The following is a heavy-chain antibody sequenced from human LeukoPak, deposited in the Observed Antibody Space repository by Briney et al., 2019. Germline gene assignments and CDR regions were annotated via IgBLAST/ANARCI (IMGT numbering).Heavy chain of an antibody. Sequence: GGSLRLSCAASGFTFSSYAMHWVRQAPGKGPEWVALIWYDGSDKYYGDSVKGRFTISRDNSKNTVYLQMNSLRAEDTGVYYCARDRLEAVTDDDYFDYWGQGTLVTVSS. J-gene: IGHJ4*02. CDR3: ARDRLEAVTDDDYFDY. CDR2: IWYDGSDK. V-gene: IGHV3-33*08. CDR1: GFTFSSYA. D-gene: IGHD2-21*02.